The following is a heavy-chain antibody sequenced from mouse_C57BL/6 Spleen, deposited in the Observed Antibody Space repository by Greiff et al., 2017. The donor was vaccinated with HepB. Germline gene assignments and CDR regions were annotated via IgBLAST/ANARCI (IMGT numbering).Heavy chain of an antibody. CDR2: INPNNGGT. CDR3: ARSRTGSPLDY. CDR1: GYTFTDYY. Sequence: VQLQQSGPELVKPGASVKISCKASGYTFTDYYMNWVKQSHGKSLEWIGDINPNNGGTSYNQKFKGKATLTVDKSSSTAYMELRSLTSEDSAVYYCARSRTGSPLDYWGQGTTLTVSS. V-gene: IGHV1-26*01. D-gene: IGHD4-1*01. J-gene: IGHJ2*01.